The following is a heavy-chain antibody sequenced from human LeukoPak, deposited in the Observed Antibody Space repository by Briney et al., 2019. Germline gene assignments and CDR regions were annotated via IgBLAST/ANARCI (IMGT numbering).Heavy chain of an antibody. V-gene: IGHV4-34*01. J-gene: IGHJ4*02. CDR3: ARVYGSESGIDY. Sequence: SETLSLTCAVYGGSFSGYYWNWIRQPPGKGLEWIGEINHSGSTNYNPSLKSRFTISVDTSKNQFSLKLSSVTAADTAVYYCARVYGSESGIDYWGQGTLVTVSS. CDR2: INHSGST. CDR1: GGSFSGYY. D-gene: IGHD3-10*01.